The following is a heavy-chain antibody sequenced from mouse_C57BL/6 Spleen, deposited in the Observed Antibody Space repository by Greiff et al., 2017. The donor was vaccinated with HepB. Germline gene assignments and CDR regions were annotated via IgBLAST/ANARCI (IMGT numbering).Heavy chain of an antibody. CDR2: IYPGDGDT. V-gene: IGHV1-82*01. Sequence: QVQLKQSGPELVKPGASVKISCKASGYAFSSSWMNWVKQRPGKGLEWIGRIYPGDGDTNYNGKFKGKATLTADKSSSTAYMQLSSLTSEDSVVYFCARYREFAYWGQGTLVTVSA. CDR3: ARYREFAY. J-gene: IGHJ3*01. CDR1: GYAFSSSW.